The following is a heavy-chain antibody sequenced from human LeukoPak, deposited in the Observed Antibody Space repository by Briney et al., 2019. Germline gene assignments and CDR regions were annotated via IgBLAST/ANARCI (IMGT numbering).Heavy chain of an antibody. V-gene: IGHV3-53*01. CDR3: ASGLNKAAGEEVRDY. Sequence: GGSLRXSXAASGFTVSSNYMSWVRQAPGKGLEWVSVICSGGSTYYADSVKGRFTISRDNSKNTLYLQMNSLRAEDTAVYYCASGLNKAAGEEVRDYWGQGTLVTVSS. D-gene: IGHD6-13*01. J-gene: IGHJ4*02. CDR1: GFTVSSNY. CDR2: ICSGGST.